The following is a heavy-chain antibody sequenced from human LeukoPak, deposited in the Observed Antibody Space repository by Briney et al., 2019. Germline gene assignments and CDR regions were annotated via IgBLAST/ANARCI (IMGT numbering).Heavy chain of an antibody. CDR2: NNRGGDT. Sequence: PSETLSLTCAVYGXSFSGSYWGWTRQPPGKGLEWIGENNRGGDTNYNPSLKSRVTISLDTSKNQFSLKLSSVTAADTAVYYCARGYGSGSYYNYWGQGTLVTVSS. V-gene: IGHV4-34*01. CDR1: GXSFSGSY. J-gene: IGHJ4*02. CDR3: ARGYGSGSYYNY. D-gene: IGHD3-10*01.